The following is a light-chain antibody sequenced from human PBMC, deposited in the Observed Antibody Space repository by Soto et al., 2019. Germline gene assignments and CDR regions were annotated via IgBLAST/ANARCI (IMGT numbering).Light chain of an antibody. CDR1: SSDVGGYNY. J-gene: IGLJ3*02. Sequence: QSALTQPASVSGSPGHSITISCTGTSSDVGGYNYVSWFQQYPGKAPKLMIYEVSNRPSGVSNRFSGSKSGNTASLTVSGLRAEDEADYYCSSFTSSNTWVFGGGTKVTVL. CDR2: EVS. V-gene: IGLV2-14*01. CDR3: SSFTSSNTWV.